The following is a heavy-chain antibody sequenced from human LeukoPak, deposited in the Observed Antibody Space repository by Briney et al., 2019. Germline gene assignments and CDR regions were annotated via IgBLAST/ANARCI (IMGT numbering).Heavy chain of an antibody. CDR3: ARVTPNYYDSSGYSFDY. CDR1: RFTFSSYS. J-gene: IGHJ4*02. D-gene: IGHD3-22*01. V-gene: IGHV3-21*01. Sequence: GGSLRLSCAASRFTFSSYSMNWVRQAPGKGLEWVSSISSSSSYIYYADSVKGRFTISRDNAKNSLYLQMNSLRAEDTAVYYCARVTPNYYDSSGYSFDYWGQGTLVTVSS. CDR2: ISSSSSYI.